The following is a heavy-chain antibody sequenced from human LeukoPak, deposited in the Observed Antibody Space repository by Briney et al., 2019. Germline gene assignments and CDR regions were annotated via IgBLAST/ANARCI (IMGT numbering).Heavy chain of an antibody. CDR3: AGALDKYGSGRNDAFDI. D-gene: IGHD3-10*01. Sequence: PSETLSLTCTVSGGSISSYYWSWIRQPAGKGLEWIGRIYTSGSTNYNPSLKSRVTMSVDTSKNQFSLKLSSVTAADTAVYYCAGALDKYGSGRNDAFDIWGQGTMVTVSS. CDR1: GGSISSYY. V-gene: IGHV4-4*07. J-gene: IGHJ3*02. CDR2: IYTSGST.